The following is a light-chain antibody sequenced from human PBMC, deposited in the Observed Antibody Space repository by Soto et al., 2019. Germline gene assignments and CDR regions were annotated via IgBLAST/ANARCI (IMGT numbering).Light chain of an antibody. CDR1: QSVFNNH. V-gene: IGKV3-20*01. Sequence: EIVLTQSPGTLCLSPGERATLSCRASQSVFNNHIGWYQQKPGQAPRRLIFGASFRATGIPDRFSGSGSGTDFTLTISRLEPEDFAVYYCQQYGSSPTTFGQGTKVDIK. J-gene: IGKJ1*01. CDR3: QQYGSSPTT. CDR2: GAS.